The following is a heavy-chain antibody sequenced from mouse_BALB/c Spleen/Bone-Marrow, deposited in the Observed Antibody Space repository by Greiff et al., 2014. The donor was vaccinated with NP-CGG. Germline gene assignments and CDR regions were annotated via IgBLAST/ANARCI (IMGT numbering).Heavy chain of an antibody. V-gene: IGHV1S29*02. J-gene: IGHJ2*01. Sequence: EVQLQQSGPELVKPGASVKISCKASGYTFTDYNMHWVKQSHGKSLEWIGYIYPYNGGTGYNQKFKSKATLTVDNSSSTAYMELRSLTSGDSAVYYCARGKFHYGNYVGLDYWGQGTTLTVSS. CDR2: IYPYNGGT. CDR1: GYTFTDYN. CDR3: ARGKFHYGNYVGLDY. D-gene: IGHD2-1*01.